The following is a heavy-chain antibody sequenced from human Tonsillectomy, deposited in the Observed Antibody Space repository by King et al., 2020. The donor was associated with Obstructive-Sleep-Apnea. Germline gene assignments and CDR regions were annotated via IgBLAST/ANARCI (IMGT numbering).Heavy chain of an antibody. CDR3: AKGSGDYVYGYFDL. V-gene: IGHV3-30*02. J-gene: IGHJ2*01. Sequence: VQLVESGGDVVQPGRSLRLSCAASGFTFSSYGIHWVRQAPGKGLEWVAFIRYDGTDKYYADSVKGRFTISRDNSKNTLYLQMYSLRAEDTAVYYCAKGSGDYVYGYFDLWGRGTLVTVSS. CDR1: GFTFSSYG. D-gene: IGHD4-17*01. CDR2: IRYDGTDK.